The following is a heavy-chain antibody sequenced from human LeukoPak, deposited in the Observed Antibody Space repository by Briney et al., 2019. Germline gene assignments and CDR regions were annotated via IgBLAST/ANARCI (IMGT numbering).Heavy chain of an antibody. CDR3: TRDGGTLDY. J-gene: IGHJ4*02. D-gene: IGHD3-16*01. CDR2: IRSKAFGGAT. CDR1: GYTFCDYA. Sequence: GGALRLSCTGSGYTFCDYAMSWVRQSPGKGLEWVSLIRSKAFGGATEYAASVKGIFTISRDNSKSIAYLQMNSLKTGDTAMYYCTRDGGTLDYWGQGTLVTVSS. V-gene: IGHV3-49*04.